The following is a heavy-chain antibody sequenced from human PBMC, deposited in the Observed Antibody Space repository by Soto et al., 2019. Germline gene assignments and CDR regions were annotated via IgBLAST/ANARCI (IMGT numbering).Heavy chain of an antibody. CDR2: IYYSGST. D-gene: IGHD3-22*01. CDR3: ARDRYYDSSGYLDY. CDR1: GGSISSGGYY. J-gene: IGHJ4*02. V-gene: IGHV4-31*03. Sequence: PSETLSLTCTVSGGSISSGGYYWSWIRQHPGKGLEWIGYIYYSGSTYYNPSLKSRVTISVDTSKNQFSLKLSSVTAADTAVYYCARDRYYDSSGYLDYWGQGTLVTVSS.